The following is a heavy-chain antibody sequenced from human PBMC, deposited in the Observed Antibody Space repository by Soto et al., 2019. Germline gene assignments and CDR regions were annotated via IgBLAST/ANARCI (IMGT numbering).Heavy chain of an antibody. V-gene: IGHV6-1*01. D-gene: IGHD3-3*01. CDR1: GDSVSSNSAA. Sequence: SQTLSLTCAISGDSVSSNSAAWNWIRQSPSRGLEWLGRTYYRSKWYNDYAVSVKSRITINPDTSKNQFSLQLNSVTPEDTAVYYCAHVYYDFWSGYSSSALYGMDVWGQGTTVTVSS. J-gene: IGHJ6*02. CDR3: AHVYYDFWSGYSSSALYGMDV. CDR2: TYYRSKWYN.